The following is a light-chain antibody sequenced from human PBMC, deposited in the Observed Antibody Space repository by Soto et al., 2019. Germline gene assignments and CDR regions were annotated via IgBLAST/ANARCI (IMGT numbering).Light chain of an antibody. CDR1: QSVSSN. CDR3: QQYNNWPPT. Sequence: ETVMAQSPATVSVSPGERATLSCRASQSVSSNLAWYQQKPGQAPRLLIYGVSTRATGTPARFSGNASGKEFTLIISSLQSEDFAVYYCQQYNNWPPTFGQGTKVDI. V-gene: IGKV3-15*01. CDR2: GVS. J-gene: IGKJ1*01.